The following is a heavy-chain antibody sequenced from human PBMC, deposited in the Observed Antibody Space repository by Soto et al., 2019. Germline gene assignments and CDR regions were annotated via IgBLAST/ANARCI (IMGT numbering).Heavy chain of an antibody. CDR3: SNSREYDYYDGMDV. Sequence: GGYLRLSCAASGFTFRSSAMTWVRQAPGKGLDWVSAITGSGGSTYYADSVKGRFTISRDNSKNTLYLQMKSLRAEDTAVYYCSNSREYDYYDGMDVWGQGSAVIVS. V-gene: IGHV3-23*01. CDR1: GFTFRSSA. CDR2: ITGSGGST. J-gene: IGHJ6*02.